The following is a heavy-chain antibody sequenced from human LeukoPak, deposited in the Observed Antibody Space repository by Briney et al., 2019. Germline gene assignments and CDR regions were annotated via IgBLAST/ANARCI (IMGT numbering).Heavy chain of an antibody. J-gene: IGHJ6*02. Sequence: SVKVSCKASGGTFSSYAISWVRQAPGQGLEWMVRIIPIFGIANYAQKFQGRVTITADKSTSTAYMELSSLRSEDTAVYYCARPTETYYDILTGDSYGMDVWGQGTTVTVSS. D-gene: IGHD3-9*01. V-gene: IGHV1-69*04. CDR1: GGTFSSYA. CDR2: IIPIFGIA. CDR3: ARPTETYYDILTGDSYGMDV.